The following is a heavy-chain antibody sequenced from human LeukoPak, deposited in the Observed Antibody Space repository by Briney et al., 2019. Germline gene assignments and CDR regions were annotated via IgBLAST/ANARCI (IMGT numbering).Heavy chain of an antibody. CDR3: ARLGYCSSTSCLPDYYYYYGMDV. CDR1: GYTFTSYD. D-gene: IGHD2-2*01. CDR2: MNPNSGNT. J-gene: IGHJ6*02. Sequence: ASVKVSCKASGYTFTSYDINWVRQATGQGLEWMGWMNPNSGNTGYAQKLQGRVTMTRNTSISTAYMELSSLRSEDTAVYYCARLGYCSSTSCLPDYYYYYGMDVWGQGTTVTVSS. V-gene: IGHV1-8*01.